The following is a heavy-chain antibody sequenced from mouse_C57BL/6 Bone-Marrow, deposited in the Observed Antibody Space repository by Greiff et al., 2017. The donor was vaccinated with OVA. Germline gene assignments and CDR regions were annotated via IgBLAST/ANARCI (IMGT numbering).Heavy chain of an antibody. D-gene: IGHD4-1*01. J-gene: IGHJ2*01. CDR2: ISYDGSN. V-gene: IGHV3-6*01. CDR1: GYSITSGYY. Sequence: EVKLMESGPGLAKPSQSLSLTCSVTGYSITSGYYWNWIRQFPGNKLEWMGYISYDGSNNYNPSLKNRISITRDTSKNQFFLKLNSVTTEDTATYYCAREGLGRAFDYWGQGTTLTVSS. CDR3: AREGLGRAFDY.